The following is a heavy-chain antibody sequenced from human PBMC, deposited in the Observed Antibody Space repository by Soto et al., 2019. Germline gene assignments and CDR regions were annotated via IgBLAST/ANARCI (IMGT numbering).Heavy chain of an antibody. J-gene: IGHJ4*02. D-gene: IGHD3-3*01. CDR1: GFSFNDNW. CDR2: LKSDGRDT. V-gene: IGHV3-74*01. CDR3: ARVLRRYYDFWSGYYTVGFDY. Sequence: GGSLRLSCAASGFSFNDNWMHWVRQVPGKGLMWVSRLKSDGRDTIYADSVKGRFTVSRDSAKNTLYLQMNSLRVEDTAVYYCARVLRRYYDFWSGYYTVGFDYWGQGTLVTVSS.